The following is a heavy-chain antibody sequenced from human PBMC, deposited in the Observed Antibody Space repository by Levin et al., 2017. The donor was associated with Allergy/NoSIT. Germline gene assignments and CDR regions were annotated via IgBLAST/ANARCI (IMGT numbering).Heavy chain of an antibody. J-gene: IGHJ5*01. CDR2: ISYSGST. Sequence: LRLSCSVSGDSVSSTFYYWTWIRQHPGKVLEWIGYISYSGSTYYNPSLKSRLSISLDTAKNQFSLKLTSVTAADTAVYYCARDQGRWLDSWGQGTLVTVSS. V-gene: IGHV4-31*03. CDR3: ARDQGRWLDS. D-gene: IGHD6-6*01. CDR1: GDSVSSTFYY.